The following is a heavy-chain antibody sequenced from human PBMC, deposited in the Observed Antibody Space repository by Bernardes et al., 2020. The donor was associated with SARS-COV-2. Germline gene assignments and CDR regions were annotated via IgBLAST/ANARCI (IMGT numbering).Heavy chain of an antibody. CDR3: ARHSGSALYYGSASLGY. Sequence: GACLNTPRHGCGYSLPRYWVSWVCPIPGNGLEWMGRIDPSDSYTNYSPSFQGHVTISADKSISTAYLQWSSLKASDTAMYYCARHSGSALYYGSASLGYWGQGTLVTVSS. CDR2: IDPSDSYT. D-gene: IGHD3-10*01. V-gene: IGHV5-10-1*01. CDR1: GYSLPRYW. J-gene: IGHJ4*02.